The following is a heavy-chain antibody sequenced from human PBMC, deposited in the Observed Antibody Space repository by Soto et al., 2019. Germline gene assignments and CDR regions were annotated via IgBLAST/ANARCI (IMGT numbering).Heavy chain of an antibody. CDR3: ARGRPYTWNYVGDWFDP. Sequence: QVQLVQSGAEVKKPGASVKVSCKASGYTFTSYAMHWVRQAPGQRLEWMGWINAGNGNTKYSQKFQGRVTITRDTSASTAYMEMSSLRSEDTAVYYCARGRPYTWNYVGDWFDPWGQGTLVTVSS. D-gene: IGHD1-7*01. CDR1: GYTFTSYA. CDR2: INAGNGNT. V-gene: IGHV1-3*01. J-gene: IGHJ5*02.